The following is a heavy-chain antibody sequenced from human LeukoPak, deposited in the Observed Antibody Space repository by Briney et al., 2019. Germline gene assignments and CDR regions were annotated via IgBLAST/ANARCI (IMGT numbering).Heavy chain of an antibody. CDR1: GGTFSSYT. J-gene: IGHJ4*02. V-gene: IGHV1-69*05. CDR3: ARSYYDSSGYRDY. Sequence: SVKVSCKASGGTFSSYTISWVRQAPGQGLEWMGRIIPIFGTANYAQKFQGRVTITTDESTSTAYMELSSLRSEDTAVYYCARSYYDSSGYRDYWGQGTLVTVSS. D-gene: IGHD3-22*01. CDR2: IIPIFGTA.